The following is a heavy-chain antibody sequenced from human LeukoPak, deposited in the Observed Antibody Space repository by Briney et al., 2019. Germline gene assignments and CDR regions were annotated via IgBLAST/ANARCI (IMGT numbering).Heavy chain of an antibody. CDR1: GGSISSSSYY. Sequence: SETLSLTCTVSGGSISSSSYYWGWIRQPPGKGLEWIGSIYYSGSTYYNPSLKSRVTISVDTSKNQFSLKLSSVTAADTAVYYCARDQYRSFDIWGQGTTVTVSS. D-gene: IGHD2/OR15-2a*01. V-gene: IGHV4-39*07. CDR3: ARDQYRSFDI. CDR2: IYYSGST. J-gene: IGHJ3*02.